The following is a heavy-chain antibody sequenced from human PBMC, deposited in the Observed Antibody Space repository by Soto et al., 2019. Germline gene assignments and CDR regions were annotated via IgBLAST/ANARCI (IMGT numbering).Heavy chain of an antibody. CDR1: GYTFTSYG. CDR3: ARSGLPELLPPRPVPNYYYYGMDV. CDR2: ISAYNGNT. V-gene: IGHV1-18*01. Sequence: GASVKVSCKASGYTFTSYGISWVRQAPGQGLEWMGWISAYNGNTNYAQKLQGRVTMTTDTSTSTAYMELSSLRSEDTAVYYCARSGLPELLPPRPVPNYYYYGMDVWGQGTTVTVSS. D-gene: IGHD1-26*01. J-gene: IGHJ6*02.